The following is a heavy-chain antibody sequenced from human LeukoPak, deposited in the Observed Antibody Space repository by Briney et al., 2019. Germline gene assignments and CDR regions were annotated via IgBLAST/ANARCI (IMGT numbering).Heavy chain of an antibody. V-gene: IGHV3-48*02. CDR2: IRTTAEGAKYA. D-gene: IGHD3-9*01. CDR1: GFSFTDYP. Sequence: GGSLRLSCATSGFSFTDYPMNWVRQAPGKGLEWISNIRTTAEGAKYAYYADSVKGRVTISRDDGKNTLYLHMNSLRDDDSAVYYCATDQRYAFDYWGQGSLVTVSS. CDR3: ATDQRYAFDY. J-gene: IGHJ4*02.